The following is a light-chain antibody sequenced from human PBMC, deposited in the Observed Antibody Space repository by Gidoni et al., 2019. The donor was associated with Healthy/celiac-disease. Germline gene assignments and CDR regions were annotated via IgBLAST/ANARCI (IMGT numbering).Light chain of an antibody. CDR3: SSYTSSSTPV. Sequence: QSALPQPASVSGSPAQSITISFTGTSSDVSSYNYVSWYQQHPGKTPKLMIDDVTNRPSGVSNRFSGSKSGNTASQTISGLQAEDEADYYCSSYTSSSTPVFGGGTKLTVL. CDR1: SSDVSSYNY. J-gene: IGLJ2*01. V-gene: IGLV2-14*03. CDR2: DVT.